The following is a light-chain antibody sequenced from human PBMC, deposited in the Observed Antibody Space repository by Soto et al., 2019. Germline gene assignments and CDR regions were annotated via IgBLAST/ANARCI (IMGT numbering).Light chain of an antibody. V-gene: IGKV1-12*01. CDR1: QGISNW. Sequence: DIQMTQSPSSVSAAVGDRVTITCRASQGISNWLAWYQQKPGKAPKLLIYAASTLQSGVPSRFNGTGSGTDFTLTICSLEAEDFATYYCQQANSFPPWAFGQGTKVEIK. CDR2: AAS. CDR3: QQANSFPPWA. J-gene: IGKJ1*01.